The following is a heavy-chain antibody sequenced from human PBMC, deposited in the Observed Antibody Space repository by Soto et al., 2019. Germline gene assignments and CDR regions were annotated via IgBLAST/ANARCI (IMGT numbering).Heavy chain of an antibody. D-gene: IGHD3-10*01. CDR2: ISHSGST. Sequence: QVQLQQWGAGLLKPSETLSLTCAVYGGSFSGYYWSRIRQPPGKGLEWIGEISHSGSTNYHPSLKSRVAIAVHTSKDQFSLKRRSVTAADTAVYYCARGPRGLGMVRGVSRPCDYWGQGTLVTVSS. CDR3: ARGPRGLGMVRGVSRPCDY. CDR1: GGSFSGYY. V-gene: IGHV4-34*01. J-gene: IGHJ4*02.